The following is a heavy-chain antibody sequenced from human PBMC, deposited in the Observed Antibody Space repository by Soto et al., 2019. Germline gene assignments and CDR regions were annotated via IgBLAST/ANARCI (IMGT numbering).Heavy chain of an antibody. CDR1: GLTFSKFA. J-gene: IGHJ4*02. CDR2: ISGGGGST. CDR3: TKFVFYGVSLVEY. D-gene: IGHD2-8*01. Sequence: EVQLLESRGDLVQPGGSLRLACVASGLTFSKFALSWVRQSPGKGLEWVSAISGGGGSTYYADSVKGRFTVSRDNSKNTLYLQMNTLRAEDTAVYYCTKFVFYGVSLVEYWGQGTLVTVSS. V-gene: IGHV3-23*01.